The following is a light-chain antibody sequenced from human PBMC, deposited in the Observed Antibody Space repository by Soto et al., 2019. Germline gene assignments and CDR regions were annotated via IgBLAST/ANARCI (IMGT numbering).Light chain of an antibody. CDR1: SANIGSNY. Sequence: QSVLTQPPSASGTPGQRVTISCSGSSANIGSNYVYWYQPLPGTAPKLLIYRNNQRPSGVPDRFSGSKSGTSASLAISGLRSEDEADYYCAAWDDSLSGVVFGGRTKLPVL. CDR3: AAWDDSLSGVV. CDR2: RNN. J-gene: IGLJ2*01. V-gene: IGLV1-47*01.